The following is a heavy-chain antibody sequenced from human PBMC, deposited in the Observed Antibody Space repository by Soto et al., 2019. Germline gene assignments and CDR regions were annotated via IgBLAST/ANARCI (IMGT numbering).Heavy chain of an antibody. CDR3: ARAGGELLSLDY. J-gene: IGHJ4*02. Sequence: TLSLTSTVSGGPISSSSCYWSWIRQPPGKGLEWIGYIYYSGSTNYNPSLKSRVTISVDTSKNQFSLKLSSVTAADTAVYYCARAGGELLSLDYWGQGTLVTVSS. CDR2: IYYSGST. V-gene: IGHV4-61*01. D-gene: IGHD1-26*01. CDR1: GGPISSSSCY.